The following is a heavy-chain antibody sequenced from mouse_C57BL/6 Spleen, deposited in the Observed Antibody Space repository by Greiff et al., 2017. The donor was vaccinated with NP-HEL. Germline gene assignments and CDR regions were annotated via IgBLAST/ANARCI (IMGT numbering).Heavy chain of an antibody. CDR2: ISYDGSN. D-gene: IGHD2-4*01. CDR1: GYSITSGYY. Sequence: DVKLQESGPGLVKPSQTLSLPCSVTGYSITSGYYWNWIRQFPGNKLEWMGYISYDGSNNYNPSLKNRISITRDTSKNQFFLKLNSVTTEDTATYYCAREGYDYLFDYWGQSTTLTVSS. V-gene: IGHV3-6*01. CDR3: AREGYDYLFDY. J-gene: IGHJ2*01.